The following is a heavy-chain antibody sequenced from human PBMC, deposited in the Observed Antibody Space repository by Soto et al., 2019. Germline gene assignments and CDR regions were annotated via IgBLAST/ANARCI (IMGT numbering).Heavy chain of an antibody. Sequence: GGSLRLSCAASGFTFSSYSMNWVRQAPGKGLEWVSSISSSSSYIYYADSVKGRFTISRDNAKNSLYLQMNSLRAEDTAVYYCARDPLDYGDYASVVDPWGQGTLVTVSS. CDR3: ARDPLDYGDYASVVDP. J-gene: IGHJ5*02. CDR1: GFTFSSYS. V-gene: IGHV3-21*01. CDR2: ISSSSSYI. D-gene: IGHD4-17*01.